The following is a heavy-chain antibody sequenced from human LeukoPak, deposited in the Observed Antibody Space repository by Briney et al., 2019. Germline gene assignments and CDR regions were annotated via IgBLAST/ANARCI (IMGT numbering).Heavy chain of an antibody. Sequence: EGSLRLSCAASGFTFSSYWMSWVRQAPGKGPEWVAHIKENGNEQYYADSVKGRFTISRDNAKKSLCLQMNSLRVEDTAFYYCARDLAYSRLDYWGQGMLVTVSS. D-gene: IGHD5-18*01. CDR3: ARDLAYSRLDY. CDR2: IKENGNEQ. V-gene: IGHV3-7*01. J-gene: IGHJ4*02. CDR1: GFTFSSYW.